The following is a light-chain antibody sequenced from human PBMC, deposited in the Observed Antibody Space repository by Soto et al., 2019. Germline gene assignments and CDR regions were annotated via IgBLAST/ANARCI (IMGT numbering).Light chain of an antibody. Sequence: EIIMTKSPATLSVSPKEGVTLSCRASQSVSFNLVWYQQKPGQAPRLLIYGASNRATGIPDRFSGSGSGTDFTLTISRLEPEDFAVYYCQQYGSSPRWTFCQGTKVDI. CDR2: GAS. V-gene: IGKV3-20*01. J-gene: IGKJ1*01. CDR1: QSVSFN. CDR3: QQYGSSPRWT.